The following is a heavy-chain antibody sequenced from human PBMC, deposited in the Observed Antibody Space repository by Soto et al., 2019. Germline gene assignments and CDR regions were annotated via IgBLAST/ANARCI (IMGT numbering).Heavy chain of an antibody. CDR1: GFTFSDYW. CDR3: ARGGINYYYEDV. Sequence: EVQLVESGGGLVQPGGSLRLSCAASGFTFSDYWMHWVRQAPGKGLEWVSRNKRDGSTTDYEDSVKGRFTIPRDNAKNTLYLEMNSMRVEDTADYYCARGGINYYYEDVWCKGTTVTVSS. CDR2: NKRDGSTT. V-gene: IGHV3-74*01. J-gene: IGHJ6*03.